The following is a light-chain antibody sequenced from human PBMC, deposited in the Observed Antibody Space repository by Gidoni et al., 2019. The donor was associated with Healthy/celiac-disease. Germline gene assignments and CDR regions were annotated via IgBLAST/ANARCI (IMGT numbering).Light chain of an antibody. CDR1: KLGDKY. V-gene: IGLV3-1*01. CDR2: QDS. Sequence: SYELTQPPSVSVSPGQTASITCPGDKLGDKYACWYQQKPGQSPVLVIYQDSKRPSGIPERFSGSNSGNTATLTISGTQAMDEADYYCQAWDSSTAEEVFGGGTKLTVL. CDR3: QAWDSSTAEEV. J-gene: IGLJ2*01.